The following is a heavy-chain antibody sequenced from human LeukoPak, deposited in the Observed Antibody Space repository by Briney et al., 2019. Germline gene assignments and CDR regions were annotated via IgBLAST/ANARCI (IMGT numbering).Heavy chain of an antibody. CDR2: ISHDGSNK. J-gene: IGHJ4*02. Sequence: GGSLSLSCAACGFTFPYYVMHWVRQAPGKGLEWVAVISHDGSNKQYADSVKGRFTISRDNSKNMMYLEMNSLRGDDTAVYYCAKDIRVQTILAYFDYWGQGTLVIVSS. CDR1: GFTFPYYV. V-gene: IGHV3-30*18. D-gene: IGHD3-9*01. CDR3: AKDIRVQTILAYFDY.